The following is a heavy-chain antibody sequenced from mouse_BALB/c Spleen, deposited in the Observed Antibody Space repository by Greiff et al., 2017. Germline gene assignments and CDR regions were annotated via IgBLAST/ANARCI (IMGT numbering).Heavy chain of an antibody. Sequence: EVKLQESGPGLVKPSQSLSLTCTVTGYSITSDYAWNWIRQFPGNKLEWMGYISYSGSTSYNPSLKSRISITRDTSKNQFFLQLNSVTTEDTATYYCASIYYDYDGFAYWGQGTLVTVSA. CDR1: GYSITSDYA. CDR3: ASIYYDYDGFAY. V-gene: IGHV3-2*02. D-gene: IGHD2-4*01. J-gene: IGHJ3*01. CDR2: ISYSGST.